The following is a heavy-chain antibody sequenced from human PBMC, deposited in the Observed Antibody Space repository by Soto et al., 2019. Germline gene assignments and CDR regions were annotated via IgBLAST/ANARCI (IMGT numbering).Heavy chain of an antibody. Sequence: ESGGGVVQPGKSLRLSCAASGFIFSDYGIHWVRQAPGTGLEWVALIWYDGSKKYYADSVKGRFTVSRDNINSTLYLEMNSLRVEDSAVYYCAREGAVAGSQDFWGQGTLVTVSS. J-gene: IGHJ4*02. CDR2: IWYDGSKK. D-gene: IGHD6-19*01. V-gene: IGHV3-33*01. CDR3: AREGAVAGSQDF. CDR1: GFIFSDYG.